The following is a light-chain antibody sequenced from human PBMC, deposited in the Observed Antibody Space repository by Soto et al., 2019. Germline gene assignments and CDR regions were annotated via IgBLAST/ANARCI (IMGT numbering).Light chain of an antibody. Sequence: QSVLTQPPSVSGAPGQRVTISCTESSSNIGAGYDVHWYQQLPGTAPKLLIYGNSNRPSGVPDRFSGSKSGTSASLAITGLQAEDEADYYCQSYDSSLSGSNVFGTGTKLTVL. V-gene: IGLV1-40*01. J-gene: IGLJ1*01. CDR1: SSNIGAGYD. CDR2: GNS. CDR3: QSYDSSLSGSNV.